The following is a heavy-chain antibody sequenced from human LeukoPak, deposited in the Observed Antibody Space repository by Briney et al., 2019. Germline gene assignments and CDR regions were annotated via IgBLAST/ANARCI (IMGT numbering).Heavy chain of an antibody. Sequence: PSETLSLTCTVSGGSISSYYWSWIRQPPGKGLEWIGYTYYSGNTNCNPSLKSRVTISVDTSKNQFSLKVRSVTAADTAVYYCARVFHDSSGYPFDYWGQGTLVTVSS. V-gene: IGHV4-59*01. D-gene: IGHD3-22*01. CDR3: ARVFHDSSGYPFDY. CDR2: TYYSGNT. CDR1: GGSISSYY. J-gene: IGHJ4*02.